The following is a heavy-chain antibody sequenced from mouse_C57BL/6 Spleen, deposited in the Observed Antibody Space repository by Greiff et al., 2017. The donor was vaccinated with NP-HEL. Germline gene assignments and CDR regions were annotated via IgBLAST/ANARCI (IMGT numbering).Heavy chain of an antibody. CDR2: IYPGSGST. V-gene: IGHV1-55*01. D-gene: IGHD1-1*01. J-gene: IGHJ2*01. Sequence: VQLQQPGAELVKPGASVKMSCKASGYTFTSYWITWVKQRPGQGLEWIGDIYPGSGSTNYNEKFKSKATLTVDTSSSTAYMQLSSLTSEDSAVYYCARMDYGSRGFDYWGQGTTLTVSS. CDR3: ARMDYGSRGFDY. CDR1: GYTFTSYW.